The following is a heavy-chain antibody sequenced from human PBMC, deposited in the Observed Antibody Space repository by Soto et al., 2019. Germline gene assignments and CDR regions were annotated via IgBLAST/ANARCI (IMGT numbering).Heavy chain of an antibody. D-gene: IGHD5-12*01. Sequence: EVQLLQSGGGLVQPGGSLRLSCAASGFTFGAYAMTWVRQVPGKGLEWISTLTASGGNTNHAESVKGRFTVSRDNAKDTLFLEMHSRRAEDTGIYYGAKGPGSRGLDYWGQGTLVTVSS. CDR3: AKGPGSRGLDY. CDR1: GFTFGAYA. CDR2: LTASGGNT. J-gene: IGHJ4*02. V-gene: IGHV3-23*01.